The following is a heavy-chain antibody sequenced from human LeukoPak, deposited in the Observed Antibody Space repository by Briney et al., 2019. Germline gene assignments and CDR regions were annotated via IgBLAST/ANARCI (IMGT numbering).Heavy chain of an antibody. CDR1: GYTFTSYG. J-gene: IGHJ6*02. Sequence: GASVKVSCKASGYTFTSYGSGWVRQSPGQPLEWMGWISAYNGNTNYAQKLQGRATMTTDTSTSTAYMELRSLRTDDTAVYYCARDGPGRPTQYYYYAMDVWGQGTTVTVSS. V-gene: IGHV1-18*01. CDR3: ARDGPGRPTQYYYYAMDV. CDR2: ISAYNGNT.